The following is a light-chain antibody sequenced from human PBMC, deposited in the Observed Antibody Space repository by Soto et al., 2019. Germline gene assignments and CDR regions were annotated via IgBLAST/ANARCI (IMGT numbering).Light chain of an antibody. J-gene: IGKJ1*01. CDR1: QSVGSSY. V-gene: IGKV3-20*01. CDR3: QQYGSSGT. CDR2: GAS. Sequence: EIVWTQSPGTLSLSPGERATLSCRASQSVGSSYLAWYLQKPGQAPRLLIYGASNGATGIPDRFSGSGSGTDFTLTISRLEPEDFAVYYCQQYGSSGTFGQGTKV.